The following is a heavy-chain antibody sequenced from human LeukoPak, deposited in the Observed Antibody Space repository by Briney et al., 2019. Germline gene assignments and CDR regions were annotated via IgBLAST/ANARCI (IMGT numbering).Heavy chain of an antibody. CDR3: ARDLQGLRWYYYYYYGMDV. D-gene: IGHD4-23*01. Sequence: GGSLRLSCAASGFTFSSYAMSWVRQAPGKGLEWVAVISYDGSNKYYADSVKGRFTISRDNSKNTLYLQMNSLRAEDTAVYYCARDLQGLRWYYYYYYGMDVWGQGTTVTVSS. CDR2: ISYDGSNK. CDR1: GFTFSSYA. J-gene: IGHJ6*02. V-gene: IGHV3-30-3*01.